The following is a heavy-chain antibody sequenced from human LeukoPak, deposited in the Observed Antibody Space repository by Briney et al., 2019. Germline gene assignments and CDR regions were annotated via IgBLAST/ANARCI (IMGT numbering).Heavy chain of an antibody. CDR1: GGSISSYY. Sequence: SETLSLTCTVSGGSISSYYWSWIRQPAGKGLEWIGRIYTSGSTNYNPSLKSRVAMSVDTSKNQFSLKLSSVTAADTAVYYCASSGDDPYYYYMDVWGKGTTVTVSS. D-gene: IGHD3-10*01. J-gene: IGHJ6*03. V-gene: IGHV4-4*07. CDR2: IYTSGST. CDR3: ASSGDDPYYYYMDV.